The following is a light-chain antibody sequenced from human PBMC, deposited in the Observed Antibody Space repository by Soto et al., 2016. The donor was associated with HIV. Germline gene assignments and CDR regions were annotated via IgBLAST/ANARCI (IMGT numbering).Light chain of an antibody. CDR3: QQSFSVPYT. CDR1: QPITRY. Sequence: DIQMTQSPSSLSASVGDRVIITCRASQPITRYLNWYQFKSGRAPKLLISGATTLQDGVSFRFSGSRSGTDFTLTISTLQPEDFAAYFCQQSFSVPYTFGQGT. J-gene: IGKJ2*01. CDR2: GAT. V-gene: IGKV1-39*01.